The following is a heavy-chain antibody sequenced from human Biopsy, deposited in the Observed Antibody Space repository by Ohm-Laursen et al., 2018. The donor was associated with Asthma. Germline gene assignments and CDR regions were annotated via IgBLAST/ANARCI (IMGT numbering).Heavy chain of an antibody. V-gene: IGHV3-30*18. J-gene: IGHJ4*02. D-gene: IGHD5-12*01. CDR2: ISYDGNHK. CDR1: GFMFRSFG. Sequence: RSLRLSCAASGFMFRSFGMHWVRQAPGKGLEWVAVISYDGNHKFYEDSVKGRFTISRDNSKNTLYLQMNSLRTEDTAVYSCAKRRGYSGHDNDYWGQGTLVIVSS. CDR3: AKRRGYSGHDNDY.